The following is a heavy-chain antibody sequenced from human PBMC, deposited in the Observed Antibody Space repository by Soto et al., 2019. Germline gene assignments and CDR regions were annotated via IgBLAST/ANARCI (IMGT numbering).Heavy chain of an antibody. V-gene: IGHV1-18*04. CDR3: ARGLSITPSYYGMDV. CDR2: ISAYNGNT. J-gene: IGHJ6*02. CDR1: GYTFTGYY. D-gene: IGHD3-10*01. Sequence: ASVKVSCKASGYTFTGYYMHWVRQAPGQGLEWMGWISAYNGNTNYAQKLQGRVTMTTDTSTSTAYMELRSLRSDDTAVYYCARGLSITPSYYGMDVWGQGATVTVSS.